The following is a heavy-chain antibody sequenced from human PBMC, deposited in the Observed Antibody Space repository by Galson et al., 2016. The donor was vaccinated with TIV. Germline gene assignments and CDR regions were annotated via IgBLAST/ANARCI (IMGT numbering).Heavy chain of an antibody. CDR1: GGIFRSDA. D-gene: IGHD3-10*01. V-gene: IGHV1-69*13. CDR2: IIAIFGTA. Sequence: SVKVSCKASGGIFRSDAISWVRQAPGQGLEWMGRIIAIFGTANYAQKFQGRVTITADESTNTVCLELSSLTSEDTAVYYCARLPSYYGSGNHWFDPWGQGTLVTVSS. J-gene: IGHJ5*02. CDR3: ARLPSYYGSGNHWFDP.